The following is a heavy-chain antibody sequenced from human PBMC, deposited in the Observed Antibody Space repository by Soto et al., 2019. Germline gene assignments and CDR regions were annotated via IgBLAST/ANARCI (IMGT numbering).Heavy chain of an antibody. D-gene: IGHD2-2*01. Sequence: SETLSLTCTLSGGSVRAPDWWNWVRQSPDKGLEWIAEVHISGHSNYNPSLRSRVSVSIDSSKNQFYLNLNSVTAADTAIYYCARVRQGCSATNCYFDPWGQGPQVTVSS. CDR1: GGSVRAPDW. J-gene: IGHJ5*01. V-gene: IGHV4-4*02. CDR2: VHISGHS. CDR3: ARVRQGCSATNCYFDP.